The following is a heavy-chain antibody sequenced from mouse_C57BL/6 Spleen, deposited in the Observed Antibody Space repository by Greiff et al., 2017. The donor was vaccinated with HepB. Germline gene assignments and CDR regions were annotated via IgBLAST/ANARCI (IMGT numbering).Heavy chain of an antibody. V-gene: IGHV1-50*01. CDR2: IDPSDSYT. CDR3: ARRGYYGSTAWFAY. Sequence: QVQLQQPGAELVKPGASVKLSCKASGYTFTSYWMQWVKQRPGQGLEWIGEIDPSDSYTNYNQKFKGKATLTVDKSSSTAYMQLSSLTSEDSSVYDCARRGYYGSTAWFAYWGQGPLVTVSA. J-gene: IGHJ3*01. D-gene: IGHD1-1*01. CDR1: GYTFTSYW.